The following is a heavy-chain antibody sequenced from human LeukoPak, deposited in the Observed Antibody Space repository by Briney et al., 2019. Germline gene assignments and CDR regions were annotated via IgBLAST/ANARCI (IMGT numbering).Heavy chain of an antibody. D-gene: IGHD3-22*01. J-gene: IGHJ3*02. CDR1: GFTFSSYG. CDR2: IKSKTDGGTT. V-gene: IGHV3-15*01. Sequence: PGGSLRLSCAASGFTFSSYGMSWVRQAPGKGLEWVGRIKSKTDGGTTDYAAPVKGRFTISRDDSKNTLYLQMNSLKTEDTAVYYCTTDFADSSGYSAFDIWGQGTMVTVSS. CDR3: TTDFADSSGYSAFDI.